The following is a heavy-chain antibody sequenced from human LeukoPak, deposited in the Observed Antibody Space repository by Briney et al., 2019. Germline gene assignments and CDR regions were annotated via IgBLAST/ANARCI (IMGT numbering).Heavy chain of an antibody. D-gene: IGHD3-22*01. V-gene: IGHV5-51*01. CDR3: ARSYYDSSGYYSLGVLDI. Sequence: GESLKISCRGSGYRFTRYWIGWVRQMPGKGLEWMGIVHPADSDTRYSTSFEGQVTISVDKSINTTYLQWSSLEASDTAMYYCARSYYDSSGYYSLGVLDIWGQGTVVTVSS. J-gene: IGHJ3*02. CDR1: GYRFTRYW. CDR2: VHPADSDT.